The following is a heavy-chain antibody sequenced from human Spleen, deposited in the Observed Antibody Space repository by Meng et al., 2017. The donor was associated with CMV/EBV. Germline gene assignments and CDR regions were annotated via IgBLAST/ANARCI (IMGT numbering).Heavy chain of an antibody. V-gene: IGHV1-18*01. CDR2: ISAYNGNT. D-gene: IGHD3-3*01. J-gene: IGHJ5*02. CDR3: ARDSRQDYDFVLDP. Sequence: KASGYTFTSYGISWVRQAPGQGLEWMGWISAYNGNTNYAQKLQGRVTMTTDTSTSTAYMELRSLRSDDTAVYYCARDSRQDYDFVLDPWGQGTLVTVSS. CDR1: GYTFTSYG.